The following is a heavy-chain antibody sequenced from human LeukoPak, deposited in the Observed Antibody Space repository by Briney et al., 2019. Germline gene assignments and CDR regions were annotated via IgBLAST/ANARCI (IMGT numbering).Heavy chain of an antibody. Sequence: SETLSLTCTVSGGSISSSSYYWGWIRQPPGKGLEWIGSIYYSGSTYYNPSLKSRVTISVDTSKNQFSLKLSSVTAADTAVYYCARVSSSSWYYWFDPWGQGTLVTVSS. CDR1: GGSISSSSYY. CDR3: ARVSSSSWYYWFDP. J-gene: IGHJ5*02. CDR2: IYYSGST. V-gene: IGHV4-39*07. D-gene: IGHD6-13*01.